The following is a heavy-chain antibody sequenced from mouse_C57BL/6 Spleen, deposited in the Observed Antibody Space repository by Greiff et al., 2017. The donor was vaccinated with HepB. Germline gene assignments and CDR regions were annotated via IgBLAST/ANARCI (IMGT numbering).Heavy chain of an antibody. CDR1: GYTFTSYD. D-gene: IGHD1-1*01. CDR2: IYPRDGST. V-gene: IGHV1-85*01. Sequence: VQLQQSGPELVKPGASVKLSCKASGYTFTSYDINWVKQRPGQGLEWIGWIYPRDGSTKYNEKFKGKATLTVDTSSSTAYMELHSLTSEDSAVYFCARCPHKFITTVEGYFDVWGTGTTVTVSS. CDR3: ARCPHKFITTVEGYFDV. J-gene: IGHJ1*03.